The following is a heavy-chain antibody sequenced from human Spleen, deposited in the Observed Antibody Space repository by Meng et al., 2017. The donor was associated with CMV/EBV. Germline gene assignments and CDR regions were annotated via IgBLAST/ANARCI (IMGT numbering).Heavy chain of an antibody. CDR1: GFTFSSYS. J-gene: IGHJ4*02. Sequence: LSLTCAASGFTFSSYSMNWVRQAPGKGLEWVSSISSSSSYIYYADSVKGRFTISRDNAKNSLYLQMNSLRAEDTAVYYCARDLNYFFDYWGQGTLVTVSS. D-gene: IGHD1-7*01. CDR3: ARDLNYFFDY. V-gene: IGHV3-21*01. CDR2: ISSSSSYI.